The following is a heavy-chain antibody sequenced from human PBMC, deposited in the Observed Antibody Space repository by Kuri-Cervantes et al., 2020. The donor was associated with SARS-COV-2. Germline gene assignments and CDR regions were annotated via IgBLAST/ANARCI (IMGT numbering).Heavy chain of an antibody. D-gene: IGHD3-3*01. J-gene: IGHJ6*02. V-gene: IGHV3-21*01. CDR2: ISSSSSYI. Sequence: ESLKISCTASGFTFGDYAMSWVRQAPGKGLEWVSSISSSSSYIYYANSVKGRFTISRDNAKNSLYLQMNSLRAEDTAVYYCARREDYDFWSGETYGMDVWGQGPTVPVSS. CDR1: GFTFGDYA. CDR3: ARREDYDFWSGETYGMDV.